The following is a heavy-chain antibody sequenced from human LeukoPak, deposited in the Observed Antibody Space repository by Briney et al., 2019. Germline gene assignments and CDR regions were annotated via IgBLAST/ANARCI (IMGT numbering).Heavy chain of an antibody. CDR3: AKSDSPRGLAFDI. D-gene: IGHD3-22*01. J-gene: IGHJ3*02. CDR1: GFTFSSYD. CDR2: IVGSGDST. Sequence: SGGSLRLSCAASGFTFSSYDMTWVRQAPGKGLEWVSAIVGSGDSTFYADSVKGRFTISRDNSKNTLYLQMNSLRAEDTAVYYCAKSDSPRGLAFDIWGQGTMVTVSS. V-gene: IGHV3-23*01.